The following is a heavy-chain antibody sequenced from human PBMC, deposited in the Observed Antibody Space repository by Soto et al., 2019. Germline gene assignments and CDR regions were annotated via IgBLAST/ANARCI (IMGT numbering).Heavy chain of an antibody. J-gene: IGHJ3*02. D-gene: IGHD2-2*01. CDR3: ARVCSSTSCHDAFDI. Sequence: GGSLRLSCAASGFTFSSYWMTWVRQAPGKGLEWVANIKQDGSEKYYVDSVRGRFTMSRDNAKNSLYLQMNSLRAEDTAVYYCARVCSSTSCHDAFDIWGQGTMVTVSS. CDR2: IKQDGSEK. V-gene: IGHV3-7*03. CDR1: GFTFSSYW.